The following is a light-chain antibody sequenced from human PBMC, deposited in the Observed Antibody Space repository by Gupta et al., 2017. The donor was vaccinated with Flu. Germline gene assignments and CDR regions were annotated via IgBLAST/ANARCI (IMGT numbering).Light chain of an antibody. V-gene: IGLV3-25*02. CDR2: KDS. Sequence: SSALTQPPSVSVSPGQTARITCSGDALPKQYAYWYQQKPGQAPVLVIYKDSERHSGSPERFSGSSSGTTVTLTISGVQAEEEADYYCQSADSSGTDPRVFGGGTKLTVL. CDR3: QSADSSGTDPRV. J-gene: IGLJ3*02. CDR1: ALPKQY.